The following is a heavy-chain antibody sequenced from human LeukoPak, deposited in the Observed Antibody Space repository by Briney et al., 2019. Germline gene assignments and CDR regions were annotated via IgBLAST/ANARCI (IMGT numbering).Heavy chain of an antibody. V-gene: IGHV3-30*18. CDR1: GFTFSSYG. CDR3: AKDFGISGAGSFDI. D-gene: IGHD3-10*01. J-gene: IGHJ3*02. CDR2: ISHDGSNK. Sequence: GRSLRLSCAASGFTFSSYGMHWVRQVPGKGLEWVAVISHDGSNKYYADSVKGRLTISRDDSRNTLYLQMNSLRTEDTAVYYCAKDFGISGAGSFDIWGQGTMVTVSS.